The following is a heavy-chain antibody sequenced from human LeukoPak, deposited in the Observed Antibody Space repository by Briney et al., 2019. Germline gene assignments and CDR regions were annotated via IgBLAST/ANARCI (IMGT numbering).Heavy chain of an antibody. Sequence: SETLSLTCTVSGGSISRDYWSWIRQPPGKGLEWIGYIYYTGSTNYNPSLKSRVTISVDTSKNQFSLKLSSVTAADTAVYYCARARQTAIIPFDYWGQGTLVTVSS. D-gene: IGHD2-2*02. CDR3: ARARQTAIIPFDY. V-gene: IGHV4-59*01. J-gene: IGHJ4*02. CDR1: GGSISRDY. CDR2: IYYTGST.